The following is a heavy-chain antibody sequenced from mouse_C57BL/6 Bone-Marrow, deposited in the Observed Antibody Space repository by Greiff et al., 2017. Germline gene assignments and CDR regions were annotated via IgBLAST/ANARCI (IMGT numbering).Heavy chain of an antibody. J-gene: IGHJ1*03. CDR3: ARDGYHEGYFDV. CDR1: GYSITSGYY. CDR2: ISYDGSN. D-gene: IGHD2-2*01. Sequence: EVKVEESGPGLVKPSQSLSLTCSVTGYSITSGYYWNWIRQFPGNKLEWMGYISYDGSNNYNPSLKNRISITRDTSKNQFFLKLNSVTTEDTATYYCARDGYHEGYFDVWGTGTTVTVSS. V-gene: IGHV3-6*01.